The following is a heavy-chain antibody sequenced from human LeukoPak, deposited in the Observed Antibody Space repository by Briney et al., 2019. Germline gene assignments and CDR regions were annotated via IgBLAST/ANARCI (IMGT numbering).Heavy chain of an antibody. CDR3: ARVVDSSGYYYYYYYMDV. D-gene: IGHD3-22*01. CDR1: GGSISSSSYY. Sequence: SETLSLTCTVSGGSISSSSYYWGWIRQPPGKGLEWIGSIYYSGSTYYNPSLKSRVTISVDTSKNQFSLKLRSVTAADTAVYYCARVVDSSGYYYYYYYMDVWGKGTTVTVSS. V-gene: IGHV4-39*07. CDR2: IYYSGST. J-gene: IGHJ6*03.